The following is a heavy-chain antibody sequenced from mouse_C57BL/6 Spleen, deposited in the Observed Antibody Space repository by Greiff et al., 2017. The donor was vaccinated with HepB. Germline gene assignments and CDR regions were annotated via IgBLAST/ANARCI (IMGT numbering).Heavy chain of an antibody. V-gene: IGHV1-52*01. CDR3: ARRGPTVVATDYAMDY. CDR1: GYTFTSYW. D-gene: IGHD1-1*01. CDR2: IDPSDSET. J-gene: IGHJ4*01. Sequence: VQLQQSGAELVRPGSSVKLSCKASGYTFTSYWMHWVKQRPIQGLEWIGNIDPSDSETHYNQKFKDKATLTVDKSSNTAYMQLSSLTSEDSAVYYCARRGPTVVATDYAMDYWGQGTSVTVSS.